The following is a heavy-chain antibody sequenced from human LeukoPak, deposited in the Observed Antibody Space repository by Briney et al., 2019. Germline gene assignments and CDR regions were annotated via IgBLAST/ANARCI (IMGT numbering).Heavy chain of an antibody. CDR2: INHSGST. Sequence: PSETLSLTCAVYGGSFSGYYWSWIRQPPGKGLEWIGEINHSGSTNYNPSLKSRVTISVDTSKNHFSLKLSSLTAPRTVVYYCARWKFFYGGNYERGVDYWSKGTLVTVSS. J-gene: IGHJ4*02. V-gene: IGHV4-34*01. CDR1: GGSFSGYY. CDR3: ARWKFFYGGNYERGVDY. D-gene: IGHD4-17*01.